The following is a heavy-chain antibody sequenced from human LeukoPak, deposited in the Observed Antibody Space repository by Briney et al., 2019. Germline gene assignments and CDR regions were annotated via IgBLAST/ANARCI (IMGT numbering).Heavy chain of an antibody. Sequence: GGPLRLSCAASGFTVSSNYMSWVRQAPGKGLEWVSVIYSGGSTYYADSVKGRFTISRDNSKNTLYLQMNSLRAEDTAVYYCARDSTYYDILTGLSSRGGFDPWGQGTLVTVSS. V-gene: IGHV3-66*02. CDR1: GFTVSSNY. CDR3: ARDSTYYDILTGLSSRGGFDP. D-gene: IGHD3-9*01. J-gene: IGHJ5*02. CDR2: IYSGGST.